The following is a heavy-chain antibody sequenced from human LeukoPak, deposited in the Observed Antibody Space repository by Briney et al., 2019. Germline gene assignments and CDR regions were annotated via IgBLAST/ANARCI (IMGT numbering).Heavy chain of an antibody. D-gene: IGHD2-2*01. CDR2: IKQDGSEK. CDR3: ARDSIFMAEGY. V-gene: IGHV3-7*01. Sequence: GGSLRLSCAASGFTFSSYWMSWVRQAPGKGLEWVANIKQDGSEKHYVDSVKGRFTISRDNAKNSLYLQMNSLRAEDTAVYYCARDSIFMAEGYWGQGTLVTVSS. J-gene: IGHJ4*02. CDR1: GFTFSSYW.